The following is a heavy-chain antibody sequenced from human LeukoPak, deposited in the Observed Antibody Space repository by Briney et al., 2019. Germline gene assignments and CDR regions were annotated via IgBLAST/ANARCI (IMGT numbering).Heavy chain of an antibody. V-gene: IGHV3-23*01. CDR2: ISDSGGST. D-gene: IGHD2/OR15-2a*01. CDR1: GFTFNTYS. J-gene: IGHJ3*02. Sequence: PGGSLRLSCAASGFTFNTYSMNWVHQPPGKGLEWVSRISDSGGSTNYADSVKGRFTISRDNSKNTLYLQLNPLRIEDTAIYSCAKFRALGIMYRDGFDMWGVGPMVSV. CDR3: AKFRALGIMYRDGFDM.